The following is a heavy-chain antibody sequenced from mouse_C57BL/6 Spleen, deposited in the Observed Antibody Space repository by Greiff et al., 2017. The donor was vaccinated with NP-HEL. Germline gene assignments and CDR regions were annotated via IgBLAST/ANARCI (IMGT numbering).Heavy chain of an antibody. Sequence: EVKLMESGGGLVKPGGSLKLSCAASGFTFSDYGMHWVRQAPEKGLEWVAYISSGSSTIYYADTVKGRFTISRDNAKNTLFLQMTSLRSEDTAMYYCARTYYGNLYYAMDYWGQGTSVTVSS. CDR1: GFTFSDYG. J-gene: IGHJ4*01. CDR3: ARTYYGNLYYAMDY. D-gene: IGHD2-1*01. V-gene: IGHV5-17*01. CDR2: ISSGSSTI.